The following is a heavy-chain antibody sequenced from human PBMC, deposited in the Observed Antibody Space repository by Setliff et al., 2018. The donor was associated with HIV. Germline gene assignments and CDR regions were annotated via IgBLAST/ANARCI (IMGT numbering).Heavy chain of an antibody. D-gene: IGHD3-10*01. J-gene: IGHJ4*02. CDR1: GYTFTNYA. Sequence: GASVKVSCKASGYTFTNYAINWVRQAPGQGLEWMGMINTNTGNPTYAQGFTGRFAFSLDTSVSTAYLQISSLKAEDTAVYHCARDFGRFGELYSDYWGQGTLVTVSS. CDR2: INTNTGNP. CDR3: ARDFGRFGELYSDY. V-gene: IGHV7-4-1*02.